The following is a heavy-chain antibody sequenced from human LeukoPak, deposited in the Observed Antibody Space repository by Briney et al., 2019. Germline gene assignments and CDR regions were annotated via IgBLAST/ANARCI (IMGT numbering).Heavy chain of an antibody. V-gene: IGHV1-69*13. CDR1: GGTFSSYA. D-gene: IGHD5-18*01. J-gene: IGHJ6*02. CDR2: IIPIFGTA. Sequence: ASVKVSCKASGGTFSSYAISWVRQAPGQGLEWMGGIIPIFGTANYAQKFQGRVMITADESTSTAYMELSSLRSEDTAVYYCARDGLGTAMAFNYGMDVWGQGTTVTVSS. CDR3: ARDGLGTAMAFNYGMDV.